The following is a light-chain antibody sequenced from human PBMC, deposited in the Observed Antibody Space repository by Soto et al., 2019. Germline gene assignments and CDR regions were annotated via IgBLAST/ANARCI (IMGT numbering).Light chain of an antibody. J-gene: IGLJ1*01. Sequence: QSALTQPPSVSGSPGQSVTISCTGTSSDVGGYDFVSWYQQHPGKAPKPMIYDVSKRPSGVPDRFSGSKSGNTASLTISGLQAEDEADYYCCSYAGSYTYVFGAGTKVTVL. CDR1: SSDVGGYDF. V-gene: IGLV2-11*01. CDR3: CSYAGSYTYV. CDR2: DVS.